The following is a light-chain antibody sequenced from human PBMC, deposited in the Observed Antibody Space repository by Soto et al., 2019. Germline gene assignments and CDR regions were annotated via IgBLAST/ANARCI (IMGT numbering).Light chain of an antibody. Sequence: QSALTQPPSASGSPGQSVTISCTGTSSDVGGYNYVSWYQQHPGKAPKLMIYEVSKRPSGVPDRFSGSKSGNTASLTVSGLQAEDEAAYYCSSYAGSTTHVVFGGGTKLTVL. V-gene: IGLV2-8*01. CDR2: EVS. CDR1: SSDVGGYNY. CDR3: SSYAGSTTHVV. J-gene: IGLJ2*01.